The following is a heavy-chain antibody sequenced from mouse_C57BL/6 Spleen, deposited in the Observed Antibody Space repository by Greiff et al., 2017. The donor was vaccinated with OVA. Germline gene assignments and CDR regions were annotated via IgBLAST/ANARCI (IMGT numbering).Heavy chain of an antibody. Sequence: QVQLQQSGAELARPGASVKLSCKASGYTFTSYGISWVKQRTGQGLEWIGEIYPRSGNTYYNEKFKGKATLTADKSSSTAYMELRSLTSEDSAVYFCARAGLDYYDYRSYAMDYWGQGTSVTVSS. D-gene: IGHD2-4*01. CDR2: IYPRSGNT. CDR3: ARAGLDYYDYRSYAMDY. CDR1: GYTFTSYG. J-gene: IGHJ4*01. V-gene: IGHV1-81*01.